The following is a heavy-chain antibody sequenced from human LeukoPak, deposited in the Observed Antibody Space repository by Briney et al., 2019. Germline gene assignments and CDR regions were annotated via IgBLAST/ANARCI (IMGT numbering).Heavy chain of an antibody. CDR1: GYTFTTYG. V-gene: IGHV1-18*01. CDR3: ARGAVMATITNWFDP. J-gene: IGHJ5*02. CDR2: ITGYNANT. D-gene: IGHD5-24*01. Sequence: ASVKVSCKTSGYTFTTYGISWVRQAPGQGLEWMGWITGYNANTNYAQKFQGRVTITADESTSTAYMELSSLRSEDTAVYYCARGAVMATITNWFDPWGQGTLVTVSS.